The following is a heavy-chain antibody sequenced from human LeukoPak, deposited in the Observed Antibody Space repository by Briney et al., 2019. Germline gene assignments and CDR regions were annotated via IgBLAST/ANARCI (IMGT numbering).Heavy chain of an antibody. J-gene: IGHJ4*02. CDR2: ISYDGSNK. CDR3: ARDAISRGSGAYCDC. CDR1: GFTFSTYP. V-gene: IGHV3-30*01. Sequence: PGRSLSLSCAASGFTFSTYPMHWVRQAPGEGLEWVAVISYDGSNKNYADSVKGRFAISGDNSKNTLYLQMNSLREEDTAVYYCARDAISRGSGAYCDCWGQGALVTVSS. D-gene: IGHD3-10*01.